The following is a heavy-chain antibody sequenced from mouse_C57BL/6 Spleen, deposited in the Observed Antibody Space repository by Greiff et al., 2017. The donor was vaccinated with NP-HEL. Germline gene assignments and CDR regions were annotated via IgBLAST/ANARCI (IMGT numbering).Heavy chain of an antibody. D-gene: IGHD1-1*01. CDR1: GYTFTNYW. J-gene: IGHJ4*01. Sequence: VQLQQSGAELVRPGTSVKMSCKASGYTFTNYWIGWAKQRPGHGLEWIGDIYPGGGYTNYNEKFKGKATLTADKSSSTAYMQFSSLTSEDSAIYYCARYSTVVGYYAMDYWGQGTSVTVSS. CDR2: IYPGGGYT. CDR3: ARYSTVVGYYAMDY. V-gene: IGHV1-63*01.